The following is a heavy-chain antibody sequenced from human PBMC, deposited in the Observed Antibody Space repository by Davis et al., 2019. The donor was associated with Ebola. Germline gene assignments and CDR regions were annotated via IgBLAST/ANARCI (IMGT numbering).Heavy chain of an antibody. V-gene: IGHV1-18*01. CDR1: GYTFTTYA. CDR2: INPHNGNT. J-gene: IGHJ4*02. Sequence: AASVKVSCKASGYTFTTYAISWVRQAPGQGLEWMGWINPHNGNTNYAQNVQGRVIMTSDTATTTAYMEVGSLRSDDTAVYYCARAQFPTTSDHWGQGTLVTVSS. D-gene: IGHD1-1*01. CDR3: ARAQFPTTSDH.